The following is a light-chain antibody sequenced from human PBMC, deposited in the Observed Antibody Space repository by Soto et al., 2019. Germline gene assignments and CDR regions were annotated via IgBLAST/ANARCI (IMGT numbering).Light chain of an antibody. V-gene: IGKV3-15*01. Sequence: VVLTQSPDTLCVSPGERATLSGRASQRIRGNLAWYQQKPGQAPRLLIYAASTRATGIPARFSGSGSGTEFTLTISSLQSEDFAVYYCLQYDDWPRTFGQGTKVDI. CDR1: QRIRGN. J-gene: IGKJ1*01. CDR3: LQYDDWPRT. CDR2: AAS.